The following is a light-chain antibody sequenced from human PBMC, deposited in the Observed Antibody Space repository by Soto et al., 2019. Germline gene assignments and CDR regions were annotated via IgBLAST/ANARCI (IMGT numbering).Light chain of an antibody. CDR1: NVGAYDY. Sequence: QSALTQPPSASGSPGQSVTISCTGSNVGAYDYVSWYQQHPGKAPKLMIHEVTKRPSGFPDRFSGSKSGNTASLTVSGLQAEDEAVYYGSSLAGSNIWVFGGGTQLTVL. V-gene: IGLV2-8*01. CDR2: EVT. CDR3: SSLAGSNIWV. J-gene: IGLJ3*02.